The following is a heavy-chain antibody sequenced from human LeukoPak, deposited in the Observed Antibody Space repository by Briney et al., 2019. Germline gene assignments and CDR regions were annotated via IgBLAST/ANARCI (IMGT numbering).Heavy chain of an antibody. CDR2: MRFDGTEV. D-gene: IGHD1-1*01. V-gene: IGHV3-7*03. J-gene: IGHJ4*02. CDR3: AREKTTGPYYFDY. CDR1: GFTFSNYW. Sequence: GGSLRLSCEASGFTFSNYWMSWVRQPPGKGLEWVANMRFDGTEVYYVDSVKGRFSISRDNAKNSVSLQMNSLRVEDTAVYYCAREKTTGPYYFDYWGQGILVTVSS.